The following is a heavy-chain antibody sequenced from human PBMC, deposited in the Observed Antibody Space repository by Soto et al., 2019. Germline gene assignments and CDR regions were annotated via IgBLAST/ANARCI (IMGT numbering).Heavy chain of an antibody. CDR1: GYSFTSYW. J-gene: IGHJ6*02. Sequence: GESLKISCKGSGYSFTSYWISWVRQMPGKGLEWMGRIDPSDSYTNYSPSFQGHVTISADKSISTAYLQWSSLKASDTAMYYCASPRRYNWNYPTAYYYGMDVWGQGTTVTVSS. D-gene: IGHD1-7*01. CDR3: ASPRRYNWNYPTAYYYGMDV. V-gene: IGHV5-10-1*01. CDR2: IDPSDSYT.